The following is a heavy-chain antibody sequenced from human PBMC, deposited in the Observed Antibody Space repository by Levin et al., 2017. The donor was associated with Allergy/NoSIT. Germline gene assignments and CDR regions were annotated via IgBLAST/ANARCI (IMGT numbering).Heavy chain of an antibody. CDR3: ARERYCSGGSCYPIFDY. Sequence: GESLKISCAASRFTVSSNYMSWVRQAPGKGLEWVSVIYSGGTTYYADSVKGRFTISRDNSKNTLYLQMNSLRAEDTAVYYCARERYCSGGSCYPIFDYWGQGTLVTVSS. CDR1: RFTVSSNY. CDR2: IYSGGTT. J-gene: IGHJ4*02. V-gene: IGHV3-53*01. D-gene: IGHD2-15*01.